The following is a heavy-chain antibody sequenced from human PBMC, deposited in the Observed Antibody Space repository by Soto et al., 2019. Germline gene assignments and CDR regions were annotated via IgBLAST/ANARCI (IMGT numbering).Heavy chain of an antibody. CDR3: AKATATGGGAFDI. D-gene: IGHD2-8*02. CDR2: ILVDGRT. CDR1: GFICSSYD. J-gene: IGHJ3*02. V-gene: IGHV3-23*01. Sequence: GGSLRLSCAASGFICSSYDMSWVRQAPGKGLEWVSTILVDGRTFYVDSVKGRFSISRDTSQNTVYLQMNSLTAGDTALYYCAKATATGGGAFDICGQGTMVTVSS.